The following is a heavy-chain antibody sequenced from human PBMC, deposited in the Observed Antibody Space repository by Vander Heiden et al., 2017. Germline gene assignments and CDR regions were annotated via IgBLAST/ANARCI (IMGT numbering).Heavy chain of an antibody. Sequence: QVQLQESGPGLVKSSETLSLTCNVTGGSINNYYFSCIRRAAGKGLEWIGRVYSNGVTNYNPSLRTRVTMSADLSKNQVSLSLTSVTAADTAVYFCARGSYLDDWGQGTLVTVSS. CDR2: VYSNGVT. J-gene: IGHJ4*02. CDR1: GGSINNYY. D-gene: IGHD3-10*01. V-gene: IGHV4-4*07. CDR3: ARGSYLDD.